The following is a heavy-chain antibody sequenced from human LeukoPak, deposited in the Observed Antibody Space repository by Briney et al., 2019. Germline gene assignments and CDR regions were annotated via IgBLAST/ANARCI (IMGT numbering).Heavy chain of an antibody. D-gene: IGHD3-10*01. J-gene: IGHJ4*02. V-gene: IGHV4-39*01. CDR2: VYYFGNA. CDR3: ATRKEGSYFEY. CDR1: GGSITTTRYY. Sequence: SETLSLTCSVSGGSITTTRYYWGWIRQSPGKGLEWLGSVYYFGNAYYRPSLLSRATISIDSSKRVISLNLTSVTARDTGTYYCATRKEGSYFEYWGQGTLVTVSS.